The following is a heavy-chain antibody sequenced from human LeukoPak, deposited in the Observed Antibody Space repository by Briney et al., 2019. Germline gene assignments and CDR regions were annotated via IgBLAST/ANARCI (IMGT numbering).Heavy chain of an antibody. CDR3: ARGRNSVYYFNVVAPYYFDY. Sequence: GASVKASCKTSGYTFTGYYMHWVRQAPGQGLEWMGRINPNSGGTNYAQKFQGRVTMTRDTSINTAYMDLSRLRSGDTAVYYCARGRNSVYYFNVVAPYYFDYWGQGTLVTVSS. CDR1: GYTFTGYY. CDR2: INPNSGGT. J-gene: IGHJ4*02. D-gene: IGHD3-22*01. V-gene: IGHV1-2*06.